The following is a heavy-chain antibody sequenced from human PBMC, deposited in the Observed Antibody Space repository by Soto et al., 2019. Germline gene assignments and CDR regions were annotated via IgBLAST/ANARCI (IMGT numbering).Heavy chain of an antibody. Sequence: ASVKVSCKASGYTFTSYAMHLVRQAPGQRLEWMGWINAGNGNTKYSQKFQGRVTITRDTSASTAYMELSSLRSEDTAVYYCARDQESYCSSTSCYVTFSDYWGQGTLVTVSS. V-gene: IGHV1-3*01. CDR1: GYTFTSYA. D-gene: IGHD2-2*01. J-gene: IGHJ4*02. CDR3: ARDQESYCSSTSCYVTFSDY. CDR2: INAGNGNT.